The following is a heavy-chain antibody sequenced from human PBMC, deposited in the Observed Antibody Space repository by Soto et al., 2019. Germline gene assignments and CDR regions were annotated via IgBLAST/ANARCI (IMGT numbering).Heavy chain of an antibody. V-gene: IGHV1-69*13. CDR1: GGTFSSYA. D-gene: IGHD3-3*01. Sequence: SVKVSCKASGGTFSSYAISWVRQAPGQGLEWMGGIIPIFGTANYAQKFQGRVTITADESTSTAYMELSSLRSEDTAVYYCATALRFLEWSQDYWGQGTLVTVSS. CDR2: IIPIFGTA. J-gene: IGHJ4*02. CDR3: ATALRFLEWSQDY.